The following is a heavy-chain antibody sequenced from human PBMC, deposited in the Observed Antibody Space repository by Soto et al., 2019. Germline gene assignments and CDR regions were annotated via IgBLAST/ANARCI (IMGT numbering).Heavy chain of an antibody. D-gene: IGHD5-18*01. Sequence: GSLRLSCAASDFTFANAWITWVRQAPGKGLEWVGRIKSKADGGTTDYAAPVKGRFTISRDESQNTLYLQTNSLKSEDTALYYCDLRGYSYGPRVDYWGQGTLVTVSS. V-gene: IGHV3-15*07. CDR2: IKSKADGGTT. J-gene: IGHJ4*02. CDR1: DFTFANAW. CDR3: DLRGYSYGPRVDY.